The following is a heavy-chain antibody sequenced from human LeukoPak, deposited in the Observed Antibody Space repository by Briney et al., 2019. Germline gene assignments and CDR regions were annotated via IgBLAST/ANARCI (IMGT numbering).Heavy chain of an antibody. J-gene: IGHJ4*02. Sequence: GGSLRLSCAASGFTFSSYAMSWVRQAPGKGLEWVSAISGSGGSTYYADSVKGRFTISRDNSKNTLYLQMSSLRAEDTAVYYCAKDRIRPFVDYEFDYWGQGTLVTVSS. CDR2: ISGSGGST. CDR1: GFTFSSYA. V-gene: IGHV3-23*01. D-gene: IGHD4-17*01. CDR3: AKDRIRPFVDYEFDY.